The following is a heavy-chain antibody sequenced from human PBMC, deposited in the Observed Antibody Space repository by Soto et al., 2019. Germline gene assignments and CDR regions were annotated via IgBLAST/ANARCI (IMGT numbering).Heavy chain of an antibody. Sequence: QVQLQESGPGLVKPSQSLSLTCTVSGGSITSDDYYWIWIRQPPGRGLEWIGYIFYSGSTHYNPSLKRRCIITLETSKKQVSLQLSSVTAADTAVYYWASAHCGGDCSYRHDRNYFESWGQGTLVTVSS. J-gene: IGHJ4*02. V-gene: IGHV4-30-4*01. CDR3: ASAHCGGDCSYRHDRNYFES. CDR2: IFYSGST. CDR1: GGSITSDDYY. D-gene: IGHD2-21*02.